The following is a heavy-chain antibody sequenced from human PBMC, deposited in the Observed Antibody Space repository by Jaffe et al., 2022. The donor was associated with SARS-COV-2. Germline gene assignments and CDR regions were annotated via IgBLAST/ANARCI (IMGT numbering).Heavy chain of an antibody. CDR2: ISPDGRDK. J-gene: IGHJ5*02. V-gene: IGHV3-7*04. CDR1: GFAFSNFN. Sequence: EEQLVESGGGLVQPGGSLRLSCAGSGFAFSNFNMRWVRQAPGGGLDYVANISPDGRDKHYVDSLKGRFTISRDNAKNSLYLQMNNLRVEDTAVYYCVRASSDWNPLHSWGQGAQVTVSS. CDR3: VRASSDWNPLHS. D-gene: IGHD6-19*01.